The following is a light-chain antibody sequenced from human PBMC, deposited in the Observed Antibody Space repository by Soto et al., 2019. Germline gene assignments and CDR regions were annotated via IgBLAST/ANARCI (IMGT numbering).Light chain of an antibody. CDR2: DAS. CDR1: QSISSW. CDR3: QQYNSYWT. V-gene: IGKV1-5*01. J-gene: IGKJ1*01. Sequence: DIQMTQSPSTLSASVGDRVTITCRASQSISSWLAWYQQKPGKAPKLLICDASSLESGVPLRFSGSGSGTEFTLTSSSLQPDDFANYYCQQYNSYWTFGQGTKVEIK.